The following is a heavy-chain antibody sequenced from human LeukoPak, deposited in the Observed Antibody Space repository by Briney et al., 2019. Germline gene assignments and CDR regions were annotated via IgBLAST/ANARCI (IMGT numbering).Heavy chain of an antibody. J-gene: IGHJ4*02. Sequence: EGSLRLSCAASGFTFSDYYMSWIRQAPGKGLEWVSYISSSGSTIYYADSVKGRFTISRDNAKNSLYLQMNSLRAEDTAVYYCARAIAVTTFDYWGQGTLVTVSS. D-gene: IGHD4-17*01. CDR1: GFTFSDYY. CDR3: ARAIAVTTFDY. V-gene: IGHV3-11*01. CDR2: ISSSGSTI.